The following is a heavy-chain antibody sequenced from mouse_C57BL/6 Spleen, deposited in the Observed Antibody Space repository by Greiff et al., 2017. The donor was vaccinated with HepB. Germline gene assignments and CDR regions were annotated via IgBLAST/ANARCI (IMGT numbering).Heavy chain of an antibody. CDR2: IYPGSGST. D-gene: IGHD1-1*01. V-gene: IGHV1-55*01. CDR1: GYTFTSYW. Sequence: QVQLQQPGAELVKPGASVKMSCKASGYTFTSYWITWVKQRPGQGLEWIGDIYPGSGSTNYNEKFKSKATLSVDTSSSTAYMQLSSLTSEDSAVYYCARWYYGSSYDYWGQGTTLTVSS. CDR3: ARWYYGSSYDY. J-gene: IGHJ2*01.